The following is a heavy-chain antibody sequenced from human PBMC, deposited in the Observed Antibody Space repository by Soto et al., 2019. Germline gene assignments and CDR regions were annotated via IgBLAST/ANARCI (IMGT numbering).Heavy chain of an antibody. CDR1: VFTFSSYA. J-gene: IGHJ6*02. V-gene: IGHV3-30-3*01. CDR3: AREMRFSPYYYYGMDV. CDR2: ISYDGSNK. Sequence: GGSLRLSCAASVFTFSSYAMHWVRQAPGKGLEWVAVISYDGSNKYYADSVKGRFTISRDNSKNTLYLQMNSLRAEDTAVYYCAREMRFSPYYYYGMDVWGQGTTVTVSS.